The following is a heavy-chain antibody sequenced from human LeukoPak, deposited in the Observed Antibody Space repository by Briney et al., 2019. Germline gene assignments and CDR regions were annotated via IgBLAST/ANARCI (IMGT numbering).Heavy chain of an antibody. CDR3: ARDPNGDYIGAFEF. V-gene: IGHV3-53*01. J-gene: IGHJ3*01. Sequence: ETLSLTCTVSGGSISSYYWSWIRQAPGQGLEWVSAITSGGAPRYADSVKGRFTISRDNSKNTLYLQMNSLRAEDTAQYFCARDPNGDYIGAFEFWGRGTVVTVSS. CDR1: GGSISSYY. CDR2: ITSGGAP. D-gene: IGHD4-17*01.